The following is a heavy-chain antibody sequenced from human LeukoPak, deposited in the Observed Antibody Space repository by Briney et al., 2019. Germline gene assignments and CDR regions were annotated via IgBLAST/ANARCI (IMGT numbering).Heavy chain of an antibody. CDR2: ISGSGGST. D-gene: IGHD5-18*01. J-gene: IGHJ4*02. Sequence: PGGSLRLSCVASGFTFSSYAMTWVRQAPRKGLEWVSIISGSGGSTYYADSVKGRFTISRDNSKGTLYLQMNSLRAEDTAVYYCAKDRVSSYGQFDFWGQGTLVTVSS. CDR1: GFTFSSYA. CDR3: AKDRVSSYGQFDF. V-gene: IGHV3-23*01.